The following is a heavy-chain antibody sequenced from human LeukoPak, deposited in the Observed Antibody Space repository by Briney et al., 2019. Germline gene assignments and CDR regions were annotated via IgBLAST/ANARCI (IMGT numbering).Heavy chain of an antibody. J-gene: IGHJ3*02. CDR3: ARDLYYDFWSGYYKSGAFDI. V-gene: IGHV4-39*07. CDR1: GGSISSSSYY. CDR2: IYYSGST. Sequence: SETLSLTCTVSGGSISSSSYYWGRIRQPPGKGLEWIGSIYYSGSTYYNPSLKSRVTISVDTSKNQFSLKLSSVTAADTAVYYCARDLYYDFWSGYYKSGAFDIWGQGTMVTVSS. D-gene: IGHD3-3*01.